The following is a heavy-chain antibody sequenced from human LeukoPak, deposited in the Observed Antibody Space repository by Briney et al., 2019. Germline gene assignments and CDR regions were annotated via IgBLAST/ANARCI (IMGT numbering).Heavy chain of an antibody. Sequence: SETLSLTCTVSGVSISSHYWSWIRQSPGKGLEWIGYIYYTGSTNYNPSLKSRVAISIDTSKNQFSLTLSSVTAADAAVYYCASAGNPHYFDFWGQGPLVTVSS. CDR2: IYYTGST. CDR1: GVSISSHY. CDR3: ASAGNPHYFDF. J-gene: IGHJ4*02. V-gene: IGHV4-59*11.